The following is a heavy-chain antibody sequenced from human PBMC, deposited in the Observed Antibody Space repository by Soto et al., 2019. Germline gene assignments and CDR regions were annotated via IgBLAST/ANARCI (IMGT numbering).Heavy chain of an antibody. CDR2: ISGSGGST. D-gene: IGHD3-3*01. V-gene: IGHV3-23*01. CDR3: ATVVGSGYYYYYYGMDV. CDR1: GFTFSSYA. J-gene: IGHJ6*02. Sequence: HPGGSLRLSCAASGFTFSSYAMSWARQAPGKGLEWVSAISGSGGSTYYADSVKGRFTISRDNSKNTLYLQMNSLRAEDTAVYYCATVVGSGYYYYYYGMDVWGQGTTVTVSS.